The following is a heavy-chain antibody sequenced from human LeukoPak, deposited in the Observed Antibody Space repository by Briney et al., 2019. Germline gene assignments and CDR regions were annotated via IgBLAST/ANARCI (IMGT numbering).Heavy chain of an antibody. J-gene: IGHJ6*03. D-gene: IGHD2-8*02. CDR2: VDHRGDT. CDR1: GGSFRNYY. CDR3: ARRYCSGSVCYHYYYYMDV. V-gene: IGHV4-34*01. Sequence: SETLSLTCAVYGGSFRNYYWSWIRQPPGKGPEWIGEVDHRGDTNYNPSLKSRVTMSVDMSKNQFSLKLISVTAADTAVYYYARRYCSGSVCYHYYYYMDVWGEGTTVTVSS.